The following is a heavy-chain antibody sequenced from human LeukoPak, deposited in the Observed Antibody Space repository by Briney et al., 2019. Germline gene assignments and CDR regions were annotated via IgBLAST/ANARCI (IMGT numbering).Heavy chain of an antibody. D-gene: IGHD6-25*01. J-gene: IGHJ4*02. CDR1: SGSISSSNYY. V-gene: IGHV4-39*01. Sequence: SETLSLTCTVSSGSISSSNYYWGWIRQPPGKGLEWIGSIYYSGISYYNPSLKSRVTTSVDTSKNQFSLKLTSVTAADTAVYYCARRSYSSAWGEGFDYWGQGTLVTVSS. CDR2: IYYSGIS. CDR3: ARRSYSSAWGEGFDY.